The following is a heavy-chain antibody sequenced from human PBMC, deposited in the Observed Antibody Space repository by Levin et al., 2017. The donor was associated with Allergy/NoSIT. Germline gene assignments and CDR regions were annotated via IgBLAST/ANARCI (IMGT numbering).Heavy chain of an antibody. CDR1: GFTFSDHY. D-gene: IGHD1-26*01. CDR2: ISRDGTTI. V-gene: IGHV3-11*01. J-gene: IGHJ6*02. CDR3: ARQSVLGGVMDL. Sequence: PGGSLRLSCAASGFTFSDHYMSWIRQAPGKGLEWISYISRDGTTIHYADSLKGRFTISRDNAKNSLYLQMSSLRAEDTAVYYGARQSVLGGVMDLWGQGTTVIVSS.